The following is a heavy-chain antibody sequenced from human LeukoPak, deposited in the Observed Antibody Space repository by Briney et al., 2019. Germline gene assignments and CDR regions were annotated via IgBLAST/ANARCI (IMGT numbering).Heavy chain of an antibody. CDR3: AGGAVTGLQGWFDP. CDR2: VYYSGST. D-gene: IGHD2-21*02. V-gene: IGHV4-59*01. CDR1: GDSIRSYY. J-gene: IGHJ5*02. Sequence: PSETLSLTCNVSGDSIRSYYWTWIRQPPGKGLEWIGYVYYSGSTNYNPSLKSRVTISVDTSKNQFSLKLSSVTAADTAVYYCAGGAVTGLQGWFDPWGQGTLVTVSS.